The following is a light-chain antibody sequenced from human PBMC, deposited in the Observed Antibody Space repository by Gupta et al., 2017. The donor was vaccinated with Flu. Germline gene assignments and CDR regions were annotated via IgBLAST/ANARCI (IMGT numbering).Light chain of an antibody. CDR2: DAS. J-gene: IGKJ3*01. V-gene: IGKV1D-13*01. Sequence: AIQLTQSPSSLSASVGDRVTITCRASQGISSALAWYQQKPGKAPKLLIYDASSLESGVPSRFSGSGSGTDFTLTISSLQPEDFATYYCQQFNNYPHAITFGPGTKVEIK. CDR1: QGISSA. CDR3: QQFNNYPHAIT.